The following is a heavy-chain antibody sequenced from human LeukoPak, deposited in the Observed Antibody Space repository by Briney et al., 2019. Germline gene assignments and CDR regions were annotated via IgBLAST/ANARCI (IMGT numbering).Heavy chain of an antibody. J-gene: IGHJ3*02. D-gene: IGHD3-22*01. CDR2: ISSSRSYI. CDR3: ARSTMIAPRGAFDI. CDR1: GFTFSTYS. Sequence: GESLKISCAASGFTFSTYSMNWVRQAPGKGLEWVSSISSSRSYIYYADSVKGRFTISRDNAKKSLYLQMNSLRVEDTALYYCARSTMIAPRGAFDIWGQGTMVTVSS. V-gene: IGHV3-21*01.